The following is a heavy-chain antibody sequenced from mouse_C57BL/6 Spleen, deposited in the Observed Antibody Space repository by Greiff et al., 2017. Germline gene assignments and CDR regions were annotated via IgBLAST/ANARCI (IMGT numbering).Heavy chain of an antibody. V-gene: IGHV3-6*01. D-gene: IGHD1-1*01. CDR3: AREGGSWYFDV. Sequence: ESGPGLVKPSQSLSLTCSVTGYSITSGYYWNWIRQFPGNKLEWMGYISYDGSNNYNPSLKNRISITRDTSKNQFFLKLNSVTTEDTATYYCAREGGSWYFDVWGTGTTVTVSS. CDR2: ISYDGSN. CDR1: GYSITSGYY. J-gene: IGHJ1*03.